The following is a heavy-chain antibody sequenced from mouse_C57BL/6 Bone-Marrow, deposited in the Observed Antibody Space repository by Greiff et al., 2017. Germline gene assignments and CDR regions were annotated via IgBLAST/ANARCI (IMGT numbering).Heavy chain of an antibody. V-gene: IGHV1-62-2*01. CDR2: FYPGSGSI. CDR1: GYTFTGYS. CDR3: ARREEGRYSPFAY. D-gene: IGHD2-12*01. J-gene: IGHJ3*01. Sequence: VQLQQPGAELVKPGASVKLSCKASGYTFTGYSIHWVKQRSGQGLEWIGWFYPGSGSIKYNEKFKDKATLTADKSSSTAYMELRSLTSEDSAVYCGARREEGRYSPFAYWGQGARVTVSA.